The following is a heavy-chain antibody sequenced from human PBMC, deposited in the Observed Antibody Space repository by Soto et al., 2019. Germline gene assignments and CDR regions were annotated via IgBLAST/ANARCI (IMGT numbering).Heavy chain of an antibody. Sequence: QVQLVESGGGVVQPGRSLRLSCAASGFTFSSYAMQWVRQAPGKGLEWVAVISYDGSNKYYADSVKGRFTISRDNSKNTLYLQMNSLRAEDTAVYYCAREGKGDYWGQGTLVTVSS. CDR2: ISYDGSNK. V-gene: IGHV3-30-3*01. J-gene: IGHJ4*02. CDR3: AREGKGDY. CDR1: GFTFSSYA.